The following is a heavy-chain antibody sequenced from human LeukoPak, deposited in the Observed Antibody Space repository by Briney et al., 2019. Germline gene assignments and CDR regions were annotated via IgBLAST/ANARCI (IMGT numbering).Heavy chain of an antibody. CDR1: GCTFGDYA. CDR2: IRSKAYGGTT. V-gene: IGHV3-49*04. J-gene: IGHJ6*02. Sequence: GGSLRLSCTASGCTFGDYAMSWVRQAPGKGLEWVGFIRSKAYGGTTEYAASVKGRFTISRDDSKSIAYLQMNSLKTEDTAVYYCTRDQGVGATRRYYGMDVWGQGTTVTVSS. D-gene: IGHD1-26*01. CDR3: TRDQGVGATRRYYGMDV.